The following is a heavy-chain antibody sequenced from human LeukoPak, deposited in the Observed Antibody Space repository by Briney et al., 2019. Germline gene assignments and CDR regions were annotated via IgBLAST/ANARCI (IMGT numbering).Heavy chain of an antibody. Sequence: ASVKVPCKASGYTFTGYYMHWVRQAPGQGLEWMGWINPNSGGTNYAQKFQGRVTMTRDTSIGTAYMELSRLRSDDTAVYYCASRYSSGSYFDYWGQGTLVTVSS. D-gene: IGHD6-19*01. CDR1: GYTFTGYY. V-gene: IGHV1-2*02. CDR3: ASRYSSGSYFDY. CDR2: INPNSGGT. J-gene: IGHJ4*02.